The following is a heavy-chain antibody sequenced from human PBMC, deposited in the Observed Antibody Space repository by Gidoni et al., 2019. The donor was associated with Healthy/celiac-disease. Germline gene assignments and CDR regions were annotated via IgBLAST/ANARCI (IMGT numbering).Heavy chain of an antibody. J-gene: IGHJ5*02. CDR2: LIPILGIA. D-gene: IGHD2-2*01. CDR1: GGTFSSYA. CDR3: ARAPYQPLGSWFDP. Sequence: QVQLVQSGAEVKKPGSSVKVSCKASGGTFSSYAISWVRQAPGQGLAWMGRLIPILGIANSAQKVQGRVTITADKSTSTAYMELSSLRSEDTAVYYCARAPYQPLGSWFDPWGQGTLVTVSS. V-gene: IGHV1-69*09.